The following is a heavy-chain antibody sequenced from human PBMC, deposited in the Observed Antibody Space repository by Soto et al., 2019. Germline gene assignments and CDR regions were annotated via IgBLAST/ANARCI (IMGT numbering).Heavy chain of an antibody. J-gene: IGHJ6*02. D-gene: IGHD4-4*01. CDR2: INPKTGGT. Sequence: QVQLVQSGAAVKKPGASVKVSCKASGYTFSDYYMHWVRQAPGQVLEWMGWINPKTGGTNYAQKFQNCVTMTRDTSSSTAYMELNRLTADDTAVYYCARDPESPQGNHGLDVWGQGTTVTVSS. V-gene: IGHV1-2*04. CDR3: ARDPESPQGNHGLDV. CDR1: GYTFSDYY.